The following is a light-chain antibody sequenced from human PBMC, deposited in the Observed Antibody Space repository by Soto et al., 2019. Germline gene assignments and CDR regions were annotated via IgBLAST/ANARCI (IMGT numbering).Light chain of an antibody. CDR2: EVN. V-gene: IGLV2-8*01. J-gene: IGLJ2*01. Sequence: QSALTQPPSASGSPGQSVTISCTGTSSDVGAYNSVSWYQQHPGKAPRLMIYEVNKRPSGVPDRFFGSKSGSTASLTVSGLQAEAEAEYYCSSYAGSNNLDVVFGGGTKLTVL. CDR3: SSYAGSNNLDVV. CDR1: SSDVGAYNS.